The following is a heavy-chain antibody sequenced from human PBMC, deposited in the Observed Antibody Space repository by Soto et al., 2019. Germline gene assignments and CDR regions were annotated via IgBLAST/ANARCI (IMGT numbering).Heavy chain of an antibody. D-gene: IGHD2-8*01. CDR1: GGTFRTAA. J-gene: IGHJ6*02. V-gene: IGHV1-69*12. CDR2: IMPVFRTP. Sequence: QVQLEQSGAEVKKPGSSVKVSCKASGGTFRTAAVSWVRQAPGQGLERMGGIMPVFRTPDYAQKFHGRVTMTADESTSTAYRELSGLRSDDTAVYYCARDNDRPQLGGNYYYILDVWGQGTTITVSS. CDR3: ARDNDRPQLGGNYYYILDV.